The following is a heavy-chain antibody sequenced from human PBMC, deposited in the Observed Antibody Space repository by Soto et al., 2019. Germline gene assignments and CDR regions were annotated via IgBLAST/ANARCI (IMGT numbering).Heavy chain of an antibody. CDR2: ISGSIYFI. CDR1: GFTFNKYN. CDR3: ARVPLAGSPGWYHAFDI. Sequence: EVQLVESGGGLVKPGGSLRLSCVASGFTFNKYNMNWVRQAPGKGLAWVSSISGSIYFIYYPDSVRGRFTISRDSAKNSLYRQMNSLRAEDTAVYYCARVPLAGSPGWYHAFDIWGQGTTVTVSS. V-gene: IGHV3-21*01. J-gene: IGHJ3*02. D-gene: IGHD6-19*01.